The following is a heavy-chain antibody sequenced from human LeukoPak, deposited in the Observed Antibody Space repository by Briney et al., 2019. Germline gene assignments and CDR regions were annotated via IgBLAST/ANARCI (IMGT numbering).Heavy chain of an antibody. D-gene: IGHD5-18*01. Sequence: ASVKVSCKASGYTFTNYGITWVRQATGQGLEWMGWMNPNSGNTGYAQKFQGRVTMTRNTSISTAYMELSSLRSEDTAVYYCAREVGDTAMVRYYYYYMDVWGKGTTVTISS. V-gene: IGHV1-8*02. J-gene: IGHJ6*03. CDR1: GYTFTNYG. CDR3: AREVGDTAMVRYYYYYMDV. CDR2: MNPNSGNT.